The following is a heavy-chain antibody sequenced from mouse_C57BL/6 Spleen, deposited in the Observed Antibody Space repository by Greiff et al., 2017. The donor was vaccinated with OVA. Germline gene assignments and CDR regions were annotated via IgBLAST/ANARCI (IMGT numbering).Heavy chain of an antibody. CDR1: GYTFTSYW. Sequence: QVHVKQPGAELVMPGASVKLSCKASGYTFTSYWMHWVKQRPGQGLEWIGEIDPSDSYTNYNQKFKGKSTLTVDKSSSTAYMQLSSLTSEDSAVYYCASHYYGRDVWGTGTTVTVSS. CDR2: IDPSDSYT. J-gene: IGHJ1*03. D-gene: IGHD1-1*01. V-gene: IGHV1-69*01. CDR3: ASHYYGRDV.